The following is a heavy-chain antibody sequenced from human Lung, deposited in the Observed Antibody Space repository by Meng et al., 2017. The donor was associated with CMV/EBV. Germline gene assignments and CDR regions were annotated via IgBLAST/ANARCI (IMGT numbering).Heavy chain of an antibody. CDR3: AREITVFGPVKNRLNGFDN. CDR2: IDSSSTYI. Sequence: GGSLRLXCVASGFSLSSYNMNWVRQAPGKGLEWVSLIDSSSTYILYADSVKRRFIISRDNAKNSLYLQMNSLRADETAVYYCAREITVFGPVKNRLNGFDNXGQGXMVTVSS. D-gene: IGHD3-3*01. V-gene: IGHV3-21*01. CDR1: GFSLSSYN. J-gene: IGHJ3*02.